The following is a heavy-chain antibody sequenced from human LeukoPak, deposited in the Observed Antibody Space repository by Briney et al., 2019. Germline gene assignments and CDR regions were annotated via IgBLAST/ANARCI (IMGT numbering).Heavy chain of an antibody. Sequence: SETLSLTCIVSGGSVSTNNYYWGWIRQPPGKGLEWIGSMSYSGTTYYNPSLKSRVSIFVDTSKNQFSLELTSLTAADTAVYFCAPYLGGNVGQFDYWGEGALVTVSS. J-gene: IGHJ4*02. V-gene: IGHV4-39*01. D-gene: IGHD4-23*01. CDR2: MSYSGTT. CDR3: APYLGGNVGQFDY. CDR1: GGSVSTNNYY.